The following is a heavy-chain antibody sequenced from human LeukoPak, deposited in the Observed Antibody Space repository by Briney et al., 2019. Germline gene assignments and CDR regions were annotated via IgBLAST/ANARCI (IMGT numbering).Heavy chain of an antibody. CDR1: GFGFSSFA. CDR2: IKQDGSEK. J-gene: IGHJ6*03. V-gene: IGHV3-7*01. Sequence: GRSLRLSCDGSGFTASGFGFSSFAMYWIRQAPGKGLEWVANIKQDGSEKYYVDSVKGRFTISRDNAKNSLYLQMNSLRAEDTAVYYCARDRGVYCSSTSCARGYMDVWGKGTTVTVSS. CDR3: ARDRGVYCSSTSCARGYMDV. D-gene: IGHD2-2*01.